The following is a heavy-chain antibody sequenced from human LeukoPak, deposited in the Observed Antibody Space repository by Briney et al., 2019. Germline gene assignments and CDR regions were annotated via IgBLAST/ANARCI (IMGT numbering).Heavy chain of an antibody. CDR1: GYTFSSYW. D-gene: IGHD6-13*01. J-gene: IGHJ4*02. Sequence: GESLKISCKASGYTFSSYWISWVRQAPGKGLEWMGIIYPGESDTRYSPSFEGQVTISADKSISTAYLQMSSLKASDTAMYYCANGYGSSWSSFAYWGQGTLVTVSS. CDR3: ANGYGSSWSSFAY. CDR2: IYPGESDT. V-gene: IGHV5-51*01.